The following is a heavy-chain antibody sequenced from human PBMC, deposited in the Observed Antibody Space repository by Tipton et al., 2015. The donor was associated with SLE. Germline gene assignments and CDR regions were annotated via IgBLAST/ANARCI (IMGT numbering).Heavy chain of an antibody. D-gene: IGHD3-22*01. Sequence: GSLRLSCAASGFTFSSYDMSWVRQAPGKGLEWVSAISGSGGNTYYADSVKGRITISRDNSKNTLYLQMNSLRAEDTAVYYCAKGPEYYYDSSGPLDYWGQGTLVTVSS. CDR1: GFTFSSYD. J-gene: IGHJ4*02. CDR3: AKGPEYYYDSSGPLDY. CDR2: ISGSGGNT. V-gene: IGHV3-23*01.